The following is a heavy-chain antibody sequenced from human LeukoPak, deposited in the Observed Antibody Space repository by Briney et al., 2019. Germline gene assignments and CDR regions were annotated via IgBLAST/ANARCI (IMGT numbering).Heavy chain of an antibody. Sequence: SETLSLTCTVSGGSISSYYWSWIRQPPGKGLEWIGYIYTSGSTNYNPSLKSRVTISVDTSKNQFSLKLSSVTAADTAVYYCAADWGLYGSHAWGQGTLVTVSS. D-gene: IGHD7-27*01. J-gene: IGHJ5*02. CDR2: IYTSGST. V-gene: IGHV4-4*09. CDR3: AADWGLYGSHA. CDR1: GGSISSYY.